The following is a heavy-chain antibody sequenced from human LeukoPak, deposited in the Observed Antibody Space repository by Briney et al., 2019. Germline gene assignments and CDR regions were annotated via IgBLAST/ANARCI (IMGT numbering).Heavy chain of an antibody. CDR2: ISGSGGST. CDR3: AREFEYSTSTGLDY. V-gene: IGHV3-23*01. Sequence: GGSLRLSCAVSGFTFSSYAMSWVRQAPGKGLEWVSSISGSGGSTYYADSVKGRFTISRDNSKNTLYLQMNSLRAEDTAVYYCAREFEYSTSTGLDYWGQGTLVTVSS. J-gene: IGHJ4*02. D-gene: IGHD6-6*01. CDR1: GFTFSSYA.